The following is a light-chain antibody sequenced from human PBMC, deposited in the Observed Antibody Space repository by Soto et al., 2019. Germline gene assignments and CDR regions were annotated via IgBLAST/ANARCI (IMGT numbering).Light chain of an antibody. V-gene: IGKV1-5*03. J-gene: IGKJ5*01. CDR3: QQRSVWPIT. CDR1: QTISSW. CDR2: KAS. Sequence: DIQMTQSPSTLSGSVGDGVTITWRASQTISSWLAWYQQKPGKAPKLLIYKASTLKSGVPSRFSGSGSGTEFTLTISSLQPEDSATYYCQQRSVWPITFGQGTRLEIK.